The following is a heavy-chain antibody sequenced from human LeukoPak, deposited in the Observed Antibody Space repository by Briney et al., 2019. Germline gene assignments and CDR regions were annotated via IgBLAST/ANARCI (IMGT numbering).Heavy chain of an antibody. D-gene: IGHD3-22*01. CDR3: AREMAHYFDSSGYSF. J-gene: IGHJ4*02. CDR1: GFTFSSYS. Sequence: GGSLRLSCAASGFTFSSYSMNWVRQAPGKGLEWVSYISSSSSTIYYADSVKGRFTISRDNAKNSLYLQMNSLRDEDTAVYYCAREMAHYFDSSGYSFWGQGTLVTVSS. CDR2: ISSSSSTI. V-gene: IGHV3-48*02.